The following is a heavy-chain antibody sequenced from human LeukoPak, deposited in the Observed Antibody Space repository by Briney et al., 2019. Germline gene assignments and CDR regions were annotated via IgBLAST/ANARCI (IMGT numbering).Heavy chain of an antibody. CDR2: IYYSGST. CDR1: GGSISSSSYY. Sequence: SETLSLTCTVSGGSISSSSYYWGWIRQPPGKGLEWIGSIYYSGSTYYNPSLKSRVTISVDTSKNQFSLKLSSVTAADTAVYYCAREIGGSYYEGMYYFDYWGQGTLVTVSS. J-gene: IGHJ4*02. V-gene: IGHV4-39*07. D-gene: IGHD1-26*01. CDR3: AREIGGSYYEGMYYFDY.